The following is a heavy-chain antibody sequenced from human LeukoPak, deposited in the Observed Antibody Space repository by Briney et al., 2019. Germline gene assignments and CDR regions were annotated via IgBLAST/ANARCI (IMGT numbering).Heavy chain of an antibody. Sequence: GGSLRLACAASGFTVSNNYMSWVRQAPGKGLEWVSVIYSAGTTYYADSVKGRFTISRDNSKNTLYLQMNSLRAEDTAVYYCAREGSSGWYEFWFDPWGQGTLVTVSS. CDR2: IYSAGTT. V-gene: IGHV3-66*01. J-gene: IGHJ5*02. D-gene: IGHD6-19*01. CDR1: GFTVSNNY. CDR3: AREGSSGWYEFWFDP.